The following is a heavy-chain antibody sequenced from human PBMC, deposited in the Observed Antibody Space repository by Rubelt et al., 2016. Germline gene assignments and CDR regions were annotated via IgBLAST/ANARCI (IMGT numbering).Heavy chain of an antibody. Sequence: QVQLVQSGAEVKKPGASVKVSCKASGYTFSTYGISWVRQAPGQGLEWMGWISAYNGNTDYAQRVQGRVTLTTETSTSTAYMELRSLRSDDTAVYYCARVGALAARKIYYFDYWGQGTLVTVSS. J-gene: IGHJ4*02. D-gene: IGHD6-6*01. CDR1: GYTFSTYG. CDR2: ISAYNGNT. CDR3: ARVGALAARKIYYFDY. V-gene: IGHV1-18*04.